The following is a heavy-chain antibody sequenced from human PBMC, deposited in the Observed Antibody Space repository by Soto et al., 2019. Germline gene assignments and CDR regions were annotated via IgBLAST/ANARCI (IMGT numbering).Heavy chain of an antibody. Sequence: EVQLVESGGGWVQPGTSLRLSCAASGFMSHDYAMHWVRQAPGKGLEWVSGIYFNSGGTGYADSVKGQFTTSRDNAKNFLYLQMNSLRAEDTALYYCVKDETPGGADCWGQGTLVTVSS. J-gene: IGHJ4*02. CDR1: GFMSHDYA. D-gene: IGHD2-15*01. V-gene: IGHV3-9*02. CDR3: VKDETPGGADC. CDR2: IYFNSGGT.